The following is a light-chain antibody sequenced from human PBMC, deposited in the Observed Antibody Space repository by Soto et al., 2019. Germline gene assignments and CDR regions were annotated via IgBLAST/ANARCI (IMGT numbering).Light chain of an antibody. V-gene: IGKV1-39*01. CDR2: DAS. CDR3: QQSDSTPYT. CDR1: QTISTH. Sequence: DIQMTQSPSSLSASVGDRVTITCRASQTISTHLNWYQQKPGKAPRLLIYDASSLLSGVPSRFDGSGSGTDFTLTIARLQPEDFSTYYCQQSDSTPYTFGQGNKVEI. J-gene: IGKJ2*01.